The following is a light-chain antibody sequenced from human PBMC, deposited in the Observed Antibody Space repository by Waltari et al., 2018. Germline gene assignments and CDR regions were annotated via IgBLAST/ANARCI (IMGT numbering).Light chain of an antibody. CDR3: QVWDSRTYV. V-gene: IGLV3-9*01. CDR1: NIGRKN. CDR2: SDS. Sequence: SYELTQPLSVSVALGQTVKMTCEGNNIGRKNVYWYQQKPGQAPVLVIYSDSYRPSGIPERFSGSNSGNTATLTISRAQVVDEADYYCQVWDSRTYVFGTGTKVTVL. J-gene: IGLJ1*01.